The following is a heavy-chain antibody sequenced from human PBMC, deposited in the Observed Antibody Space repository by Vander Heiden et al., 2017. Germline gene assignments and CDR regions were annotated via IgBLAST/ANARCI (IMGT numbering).Heavy chain of an antibody. CDR1: GFTFSSYS. Sequence: EVQLVESGGGLVKPGGSLRVSCEASGFTFSSYSMNWVRQAPGKGLEWVSSISSTSSYIYYADSVKGRFTISRDNAKNSLYLQMNSLRAEDTAVYYCARGFSGSAYDAFDIWGQGTMVTVSA. CDR2: ISSTSSYI. D-gene: IGHD1-26*01. J-gene: IGHJ3*02. CDR3: ARGFSGSAYDAFDI. V-gene: IGHV3-21*01.